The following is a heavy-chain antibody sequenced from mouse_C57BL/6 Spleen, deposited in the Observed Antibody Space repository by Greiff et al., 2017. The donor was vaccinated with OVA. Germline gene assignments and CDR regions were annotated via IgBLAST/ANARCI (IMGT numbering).Heavy chain of an antibody. Sequence: EVQLQQSGPELVKPGASVKISCKASGYTFTDYYMNWVKQSPGKSLEWIGDLNPNNGGTSYNQKFKGKATLTVDTSPSTAYMELRSLTSVDSAVYYCARCGYDVEYYFDYWGQGTTLTVSS. V-gene: IGHV1-26*01. J-gene: IGHJ2*01. CDR1: GYTFTDYY. D-gene: IGHD2-2*01. CDR3: ARCGYDVEYYFDY. CDR2: LNPNNGGT.